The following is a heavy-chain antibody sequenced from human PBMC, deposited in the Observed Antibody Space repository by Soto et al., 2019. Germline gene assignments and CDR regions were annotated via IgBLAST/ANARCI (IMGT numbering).Heavy chain of an antibody. Sequence: GGSLRLSCAASGFTFSSYAMHWVRQAPGKGLEYVSAISSNGGSTYYANSVKGRFTISRDNSKNTLYLQMGSLRAEDMAVYYCARVLRIAAAGTSAFDIWGQGTMVTVSS. D-gene: IGHD6-13*01. CDR1: GFTFSSYA. CDR2: ISSNGGST. CDR3: ARVLRIAAAGTSAFDI. V-gene: IGHV3-64*01. J-gene: IGHJ3*02.